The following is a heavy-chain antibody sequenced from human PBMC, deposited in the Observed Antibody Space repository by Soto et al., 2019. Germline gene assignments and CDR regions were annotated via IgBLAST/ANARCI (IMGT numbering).Heavy chain of an antibody. J-gene: IGHJ6*03. CDR2: IYYSGST. D-gene: IGHD4-4*01. Sequence: SETLSLTCTVSGGSISSYYWSWIRQPPGKGLEWIGYIYYSGSTNYNPSLKSRVTISVDTSKNQFSLKLSSVTAADTAVYYCARTDYSIYYYMDVWGKGTTVTVSS. CDR3: ARTDYSIYYYMDV. V-gene: IGHV4-59*01. CDR1: GGSISSYY.